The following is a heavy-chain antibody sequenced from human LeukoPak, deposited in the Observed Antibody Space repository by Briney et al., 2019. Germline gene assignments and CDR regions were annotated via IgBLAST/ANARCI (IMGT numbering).Heavy chain of an antibody. J-gene: IGHJ4*02. CDR3: ARDRLTMAGDFDY. D-gene: IGHD6-19*01. V-gene: IGHV3-48*03. Sequence: GGSLTLSCAASEFTFSSYEMNWVRQAPGKGLEWVSYISSSGSTTYYADSVKGRFTISRDNAKNSLYLQMNSLRVEDTAVYYCARDRLTMAGDFDYWGQGTLVTVSS. CDR1: EFTFSSYE. CDR2: ISSSGSTT.